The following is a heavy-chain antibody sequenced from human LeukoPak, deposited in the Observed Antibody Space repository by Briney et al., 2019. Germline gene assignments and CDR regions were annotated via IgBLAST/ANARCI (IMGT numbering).Heavy chain of an antibody. J-gene: IGHJ4*02. CDR3: AGDDNWGFDY. CDR1: GFAFSNYS. V-gene: IGHV3-21*05. D-gene: IGHD7-27*01. Sequence: GGSLRLSCAASGFAFSNYSMNWVRQAPGKGLEWVANIRGSRSGLGSGNYYAGSVKGRFTISRDNLKNSLYLQMDSLRADDTAFYYCAGDDNWGFDYWGQGALVPVSS. CDR2: IRGSRSGLGSGN.